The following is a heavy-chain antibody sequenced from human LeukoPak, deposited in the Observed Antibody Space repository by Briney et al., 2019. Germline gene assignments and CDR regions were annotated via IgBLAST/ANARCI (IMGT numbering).Heavy chain of an antibody. Sequence: SETLSLTCTVSGASITDNSWSWLRQPPGKGLEWIGYIHYSGSTDYNPSLKSWVTISVDTSRNQISLHVNSVTAADTAVHYCASQGYWGQGILVTVSS. J-gene: IGHJ4*02. V-gene: IGHV4-59*08. CDR3: ASQGY. CDR1: GASITDNS. CDR2: IHYSGST.